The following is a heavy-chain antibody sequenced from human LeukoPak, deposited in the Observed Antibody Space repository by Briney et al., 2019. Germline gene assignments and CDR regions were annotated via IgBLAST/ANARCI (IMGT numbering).Heavy chain of an antibody. CDR1: GFTFSSYS. V-gene: IGHV3-48*01. Sequence: GGSLRLSCEASGFTFSSYSMNWVRQAPGKGLEWISYISTSTTTIYYANSVKGRITISRDNAKKSLYLQMSSLRVEDTGVYYCASWGEGALDNWGQGTLVTVSS. CDR3: ASWGEGALDN. CDR2: ISTSTTTI. J-gene: IGHJ4*02. D-gene: IGHD1-26*01.